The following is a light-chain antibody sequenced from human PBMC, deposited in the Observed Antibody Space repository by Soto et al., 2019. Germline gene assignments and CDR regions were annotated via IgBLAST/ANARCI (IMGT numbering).Light chain of an antibody. CDR1: SSNIGAGYE. CDR3: QSYDSSLSGYV. Sequence: QSVLTQPPSVSEAPGQSVTISCTGSSSNIGAGYEAHWYQQVPGTAPKLLIYENNNRPSGVPDRFSGPKSGTSASLAITGLQAEDEAEHYCQSYDSSLSGYVFGTGTKLTVL. J-gene: IGLJ1*01. CDR2: ENN. V-gene: IGLV1-40*01.